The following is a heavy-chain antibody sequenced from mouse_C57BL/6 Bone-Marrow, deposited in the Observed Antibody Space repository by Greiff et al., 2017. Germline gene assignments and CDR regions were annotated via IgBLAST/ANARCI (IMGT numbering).Heavy chain of an antibody. Sequence: EVQLQQSGAELVRPGASVKLSCTASGFNIKDDYMHWVKQRPEQGLEWIGWIEPENGDTEYASKFQGKATITADTSSNTAYLQLSSLTSEDTAVYYCTTGEKAYWGQGTLVTVSA. CDR1: GFNIKDDY. CDR2: IEPENGDT. V-gene: IGHV14-4*01. CDR3: TTGEKAY. J-gene: IGHJ3*01.